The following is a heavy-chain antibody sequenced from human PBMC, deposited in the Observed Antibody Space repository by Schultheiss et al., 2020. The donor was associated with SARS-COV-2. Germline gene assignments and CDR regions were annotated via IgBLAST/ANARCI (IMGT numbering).Heavy chain of an antibody. CDR1: GGSISSYY. D-gene: IGHD2-21*01. J-gene: IGHJ4*02. V-gene: IGHV4-59*05. CDR3: ASGGYCGGDCYLLDY. CDR2: IYYSGST. Sequence: SETLSLTCTVSGGSISSYYWSWIRQPPGKGLEWIGSIYYSGSTYYNPSLKSRVTISVDTSKNQFSLKLSSVTAADTAVYYCASGGYCGGDCYLLDYWGQGTLVTVSS.